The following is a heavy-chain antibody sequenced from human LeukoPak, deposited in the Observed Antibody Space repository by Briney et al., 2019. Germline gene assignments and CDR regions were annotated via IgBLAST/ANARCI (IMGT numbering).Heavy chain of an antibody. CDR1: GGPITTYY. V-gene: IGHV4-4*07. Sequence: PSETLSLTCTVSGGPITTYYLSWIRQSAGMGLEWIGRISGSGVITYNPSLKSRVILSLDTSNNHFSLKLISVTAADTAVYYCARDWGTTGEVKFDPWGQGMLVTVSS. CDR2: ISGSGVI. CDR3: ARDWGTTGEVKFDP. J-gene: IGHJ5*02. D-gene: IGHD3-16*01.